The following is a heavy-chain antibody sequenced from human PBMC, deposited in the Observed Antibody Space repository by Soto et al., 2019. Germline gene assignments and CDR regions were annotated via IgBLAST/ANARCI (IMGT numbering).Heavy chain of an antibody. D-gene: IGHD3-10*01. Sequence: GASVKVSCKASGYTFTSYGISWVRQAPGQGLEWMGWISAYNGNTNYAQKLQGRVTMTTDTSTSTAYMELRSLRSDDTAVYYCAGGPLLWFGEFVPAGDGMDVWGQGTTVTVSS. CDR2: ISAYNGNT. V-gene: IGHV1-18*01. J-gene: IGHJ6*02. CDR1: GYTFTSYG. CDR3: AGGPLLWFGEFVPAGDGMDV.